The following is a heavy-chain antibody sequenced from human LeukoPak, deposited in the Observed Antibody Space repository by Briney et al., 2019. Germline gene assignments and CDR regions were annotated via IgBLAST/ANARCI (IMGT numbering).Heavy chain of an antibody. V-gene: IGHV4-34*01. CDR2: INHSGST. D-gene: IGHD2-15*01. Sequence: SETLSLPCAAYGGSFSGYYWSWIRQPPGKGLEWIGEINHSGSTNYNPSLKSRVTISVDTSKNQFSLKLSSVTAADTAVYYCARGVAEDYWGEGTLVTVSS. J-gene: IGHJ4*02. CDR1: GGSFSGYY. CDR3: ARGVAEDY.